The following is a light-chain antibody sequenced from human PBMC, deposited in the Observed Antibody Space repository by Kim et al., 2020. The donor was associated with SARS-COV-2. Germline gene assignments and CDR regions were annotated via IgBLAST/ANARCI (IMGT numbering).Light chain of an antibody. Sequence: SYELTQPPSVSVAPGKTATITCGGNDIGIKSVHWYQRKPGQAPVMVIYYDSDRPSGIPERFSGSNSGSTATLTISRVEAGDEADYYCQVWDSSSDPVIFG. CDR2: YDS. CDR3: QVWDSSSDPVI. V-gene: IGLV3-21*04. CDR1: DIGIKS. J-gene: IGLJ2*01.